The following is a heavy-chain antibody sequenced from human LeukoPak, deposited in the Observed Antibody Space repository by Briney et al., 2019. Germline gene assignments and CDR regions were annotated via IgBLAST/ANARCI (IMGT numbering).Heavy chain of an antibody. D-gene: IGHD5-18*01. V-gene: IGHV3-30-3*01. J-gene: IGHJ4*02. CDR3: ARPLYNYGLSYFDY. CDR2: ISFDGNSK. Sequence: YAIHWVRQAPXXXLEWVAVISFDGNSKYYADSVKGRFTISRDNSKNTLYLQMNSLRPEDTAVYYCARPLYNYGLSYFDYWGQGTLVTVSS. CDR1: YA.